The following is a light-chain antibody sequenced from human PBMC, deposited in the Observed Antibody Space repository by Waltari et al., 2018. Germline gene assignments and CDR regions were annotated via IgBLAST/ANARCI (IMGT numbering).Light chain of an antibody. V-gene: IGKV1-39*01. Sequence: DIQMTQSPSSLSASVGDRVPITCRASQTISTFLNWYQQKPGKAPRLLISAASSLQSGVPSRFSGGGSGTDFTLTISSLHPEDFATYYCQQTYRTLLTFGGGTKVEI. CDR2: AAS. CDR3: QQTYRTLLT. CDR1: QTISTF. J-gene: IGKJ4*01.